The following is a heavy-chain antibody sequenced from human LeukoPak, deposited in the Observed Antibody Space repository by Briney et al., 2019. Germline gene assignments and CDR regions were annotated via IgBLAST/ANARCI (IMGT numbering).Heavy chain of an antibody. Sequence: GASVRVSCKASGYTFTTNDINWVRQATGQGLEWMGWMNPNSGNTGYAQKFQGRVTMTRNTSISTAYMELSSLRSEDTAVYYCARVAAEVVGVPGAIGFGWLRRDYYYMDVWGKGTTVTVSS. CDR1: GYTFTTND. V-gene: IGHV1-8*01. CDR3: ARVAAEVVGVPGAIGFGWLRRDYYYMDV. CDR2: MNPNSGNT. D-gene: IGHD2-2*02. J-gene: IGHJ6*03.